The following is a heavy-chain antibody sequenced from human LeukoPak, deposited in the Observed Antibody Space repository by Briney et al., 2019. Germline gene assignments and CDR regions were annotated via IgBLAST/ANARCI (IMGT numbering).Heavy chain of an antibody. CDR3: ARLRERWLQLEGSDFDY. V-gene: IGHV1-69*04. J-gene: IGHJ4*02. Sequence: SVKVSCKASGGTFSSYAISWVRQAPGQGLEWMGRIIPIFGIANYAQKFQGRVTITADKSTSTAHMELSSLRSEDTAVYYCARLRERWLQLEGSDFDYWGQGTLVTVSS. D-gene: IGHD5-24*01. CDR1: GGTFSSYA. CDR2: IIPIFGIA.